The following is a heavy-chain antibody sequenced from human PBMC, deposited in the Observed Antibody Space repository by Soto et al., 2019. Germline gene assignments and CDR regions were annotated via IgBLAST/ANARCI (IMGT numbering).Heavy chain of an antibody. J-gene: IGHJ6*03. V-gene: IGHV5-51*01. D-gene: IGHD3-16*01. CDR1: GYSFTSYW. CDR2: IYPGDSDT. CDR3: ARHPARDYEGYYYYMDV. Sequence: GGSLRLSCKGSGYSFTSYWIGWVRQMPGKGLEWMGIIYPGDSDTRYSPSFQGQVTISADKSISTAYLQWSSLKASDTAMYYCARHPARDYEGYYYYMDVWGKGTTVTVSS.